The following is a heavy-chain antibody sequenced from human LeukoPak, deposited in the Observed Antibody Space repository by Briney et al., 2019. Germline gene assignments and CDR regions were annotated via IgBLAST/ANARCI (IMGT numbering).Heavy chain of an antibody. CDR1: GGSISSYY. CDR3: ARDRALGSGKYYFDY. D-gene: IGHD3-16*01. V-gene: IGHV4-59*01. Sequence: SETLSLTCTVSGGSISSYYWSWIRLPPGKGLEWIGYIDYSGSTNYNPSLKSRVTISLDTSKNQFSLKLSSVTAADTAVYFCARDRALGSGKYYFDYWGQGTLVTVSS. J-gene: IGHJ4*02. CDR2: IDYSGST.